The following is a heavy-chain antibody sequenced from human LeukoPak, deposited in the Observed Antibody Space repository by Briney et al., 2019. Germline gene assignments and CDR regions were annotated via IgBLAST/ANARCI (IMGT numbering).Heavy chain of an antibody. CDR2: IYRGGNT. V-gene: IGHV3-53*01. Sequence: PVGSLRLSCAASGFTLSSNHMSSVRPAPGKGLAGVSVIYRGGNTYYADSVKGRFTNSRDKSKNTLYLQMNRLRAEDTAVYYWASPSAALVVIINYYGMDVWGQRTTVTVSS. D-gene: IGHD3-22*01. CDR3: ASPSAALVVIINYYGMDV. J-gene: IGHJ6*02. CDR1: GFTLSSNH.